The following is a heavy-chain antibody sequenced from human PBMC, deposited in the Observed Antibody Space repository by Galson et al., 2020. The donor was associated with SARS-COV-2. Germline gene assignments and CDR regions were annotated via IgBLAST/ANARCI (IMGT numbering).Heavy chain of an antibody. D-gene: IGHD3-3*01. CDR3: ARGHISIFGAALDDGYYYYGLDV. CDR1: GGSLSNFA. V-gene: IGHV1-69*13. CDR2: IIPFFGTT. Sequence: SVKVSCKPSGGSLSNFAINWVRQAPGQGLEWMGGIIPFFGTTDYVEKFQGRVTFSADESTTTAYMELSSLSSEDTAVYYCARGHISIFGAALDDGYYYYGLDVWGQGTKVTV. J-gene: IGHJ6*02.